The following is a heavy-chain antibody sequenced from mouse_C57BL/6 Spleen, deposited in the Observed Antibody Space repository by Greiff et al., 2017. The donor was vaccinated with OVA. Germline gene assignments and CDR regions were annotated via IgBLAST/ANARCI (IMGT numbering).Heavy chain of an antibody. CDR3: ARIDVSSNAMDY. CDR1: GFSLSTFGMG. D-gene: IGHD1-1*01. V-gene: IGHV8-8*01. J-gene: IGHJ4*01. Sequence: QVTLKESGPGLLQPSQTLSLTCSFSGFSLSTFGMGVGWIRQPSGKGLEWLEHIWWDDAKYYNPALKSRLTNSKDTSKNQVFLKIANVDTADTATYCCARIDVSSNAMDYWGQGTSVTVSS. CDR2: IWWDDAK.